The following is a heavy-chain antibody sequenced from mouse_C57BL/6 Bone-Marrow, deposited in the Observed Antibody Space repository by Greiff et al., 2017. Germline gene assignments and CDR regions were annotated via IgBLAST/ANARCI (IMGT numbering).Heavy chain of an antibody. Sequence: EVQLQQSGAELVRPGASVKLSCTASGFNIKDYYMHWVKQRPEQGLEWIGRIDPEAGDTEYAPKFQGKATMTADPSSNTAYLQLSSLTSEDTAVYYCTVYYYGSSPYYFDYWGQGTTLTVSS. D-gene: IGHD1-1*01. CDR3: TVYYYGSSPYYFDY. CDR2: IDPEAGDT. J-gene: IGHJ2*01. CDR1: GFNIKDYY. V-gene: IGHV14-1*01.